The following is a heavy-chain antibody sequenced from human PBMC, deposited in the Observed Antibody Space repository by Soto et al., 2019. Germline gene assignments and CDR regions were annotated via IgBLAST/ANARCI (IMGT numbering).Heavy chain of an antibody. CDR3: ARHPIAVAGTRCWFDP. J-gene: IGHJ5*02. Sequence: QVQLVQSGAEVKKPGASVKVSCKASGYTFTSYGISWVRQAPGQGLEWMGWISAYNGNTNYAQKLQGRVTMTTDTSTSTANMELRSLRSEDTAVYYCARHPIAVAGTRCWFDPWGQGTLVTVSS. CDR1: GYTFTSYG. CDR2: ISAYNGNT. V-gene: IGHV1-18*04. D-gene: IGHD6-19*01.